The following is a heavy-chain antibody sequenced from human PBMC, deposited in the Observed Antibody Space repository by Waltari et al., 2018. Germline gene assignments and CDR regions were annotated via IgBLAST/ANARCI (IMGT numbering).Heavy chain of an antibody. D-gene: IGHD3-3*01. V-gene: IGHV1-2*06. CDR1: GYPFTGFF. J-gene: IGHJ4*02. CDR2: VNGKTGGT. Sequence: QAQLVQSGAEVKKPGASVKVSCQASGYPFTGFFIHWERQSPGQGLEWMGRVNGKTGGTKYAQKCQGRVTMTRDTSINTAYLELNSLGYDDTAVYFCARARDFWTGYYSTWGQGTLVTVSS. CDR3: ARARDFWTGYYST.